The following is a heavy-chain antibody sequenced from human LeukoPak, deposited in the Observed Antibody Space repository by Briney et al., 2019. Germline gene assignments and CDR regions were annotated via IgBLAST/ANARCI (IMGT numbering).Heavy chain of an antibody. J-gene: IGHJ3*02. CDR1: GGTFSSYA. V-gene: IGHV1-69*05. CDR3: ARGGLEMATVTGDVFDI. D-gene: IGHD5-24*01. Sequence: GASVKVSCKASGGTFSSYAISWVRQAPGQGLEWLGRIIPIFGTANYAQKFQGRVTITTDESTSTAYMELSSLRSEDTAVYYGARGGLEMATVTGDVFDIWGQGTMVTVSS. CDR2: IIPIFGTA.